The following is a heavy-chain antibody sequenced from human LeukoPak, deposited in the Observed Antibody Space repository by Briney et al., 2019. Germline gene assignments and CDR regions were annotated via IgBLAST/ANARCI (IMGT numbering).Heavy chain of an antibody. CDR1: GFTFSGYS. CDR2: INSRSDTI. D-gene: IGHD1-7*01. Sequence: GGSLRLSCAASGFTFSGYSMNWVRQAPGKGLEWLSYINSRSDTIYYADSVKGRFTISRDNAKNSLYLQMNSLRAEDTAVYYCARDIGGTTWYWGRGTLVTVSS. CDR3: ARDIGGTTWY. J-gene: IGHJ4*02. V-gene: IGHV3-48*01.